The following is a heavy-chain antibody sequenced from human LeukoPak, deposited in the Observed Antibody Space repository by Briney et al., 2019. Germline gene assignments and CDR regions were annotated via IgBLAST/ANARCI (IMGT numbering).Heavy chain of an antibody. Sequence: SETLSLTCTVSGGSISSYYWSWIRQPPGKGLEWIGYIYYSGSTNYNPSLKSRVTISVDTSKNQFSLKLSSVTAADTAVYYCARLNIVATIYYFDYWGQGILVTVSS. CDR2: IYYSGST. D-gene: IGHD5-12*01. CDR1: GGSISSYY. J-gene: IGHJ4*02. V-gene: IGHV4-59*01. CDR3: ARLNIVATIYYFDY.